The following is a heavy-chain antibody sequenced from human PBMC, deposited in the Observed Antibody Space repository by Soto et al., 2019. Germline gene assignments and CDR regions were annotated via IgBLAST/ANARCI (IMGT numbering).Heavy chain of an antibody. CDR1: GGSFSGYY. CDR3: ARESHDILTGPPWVWYFDL. D-gene: IGHD3-9*01. Sequence: QVQLQQWGAGPLRPLETLSITCGVSGGSFSGYYWAWIRQSPGTGLEWIGEINDRGSINYNPSLKSRVSISVDTSKNHYSLNLRSVTAADTAVYYCARESHDILTGPPWVWYFDLWGRGTLVTVSS. J-gene: IGHJ2*01. CDR2: INDRGSI. V-gene: IGHV4-34*01.